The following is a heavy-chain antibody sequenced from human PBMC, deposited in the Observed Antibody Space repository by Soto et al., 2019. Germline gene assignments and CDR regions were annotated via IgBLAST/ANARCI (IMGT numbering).Heavy chain of an antibody. Sequence: SETLSLTCTVSGGSISSYYWSWIRQPPGKGLEWIGYIYYSGSTNYNPSLKSRVTISVDTSKNQFSLKLSSVTAADTAVYYCARSYYGSGSHEPSYYYMDVWGKGTAVTVSS. CDR2: IYYSGST. V-gene: IGHV4-59*01. CDR1: GGSISSYY. CDR3: ARSYYGSGSHEPSYYYMDV. D-gene: IGHD3-10*01. J-gene: IGHJ6*03.